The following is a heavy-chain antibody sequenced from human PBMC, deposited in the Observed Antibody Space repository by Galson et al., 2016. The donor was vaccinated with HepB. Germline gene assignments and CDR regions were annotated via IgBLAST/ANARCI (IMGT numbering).Heavy chain of an antibody. V-gene: IGHV3-43D*04. CDR3: ARAVDYCGQSWLDAFDI. CDR2: VTWAGHRT. D-gene: IGHD4-23*01. J-gene: IGHJ3*02. Sequence: SLRLSCAASGFTFADYAVHWVRQPPGKGLEWVSLVTWAGHRTYYAGSVEGRFTVSRDNRKSASFLEMHSLRNEDTALYYCARAVDYCGQSWLDAFDIWGQGTMVTVSS. CDR1: GFTFADYA.